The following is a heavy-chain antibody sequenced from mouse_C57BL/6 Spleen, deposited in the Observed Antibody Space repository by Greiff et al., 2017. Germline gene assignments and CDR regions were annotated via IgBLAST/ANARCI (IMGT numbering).Heavy chain of an antibody. D-gene: IGHD2-4*01. CDR3: AKGAYYDYDVGYFDY. CDR1: GFSLTSYG. J-gene: IGHJ2*01. CDR2: IWSGGST. Sequence: VQLQQSGPGLVQPSQSLSITCTVSGFSLTSYGVHWVRQPPGKGLEWLGVIWSGGSTDYNAAFISRLSISKDNSKSQVFFKMNSLQADDTAIYYCAKGAYYDYDVGYFDYWGQGTTLTVSS. V-gene: IGHV2-4*01.